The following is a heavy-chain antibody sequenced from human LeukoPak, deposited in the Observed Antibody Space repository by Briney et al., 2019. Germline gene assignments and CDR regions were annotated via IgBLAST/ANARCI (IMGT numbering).Heavy chain of an antibody. D-gene: IGHD6-6*01. CDR1: GGSISSSSYY. CDR2: IHYSGST. V-gene: IGHV4-39*01. CDR3: ARLVAANYYYMDV. J-gene: IGHJ6*03. Sequence: PSETLSLTCTVSGGSISSSSYYWGWIRQPPVKGLEWIGSIHYSGSTYYNPSLKSRVTISVDMSKNQFSLKLSSVTAADTAVYYCARLVAANYYYMDVWGKGTTVTVSS.